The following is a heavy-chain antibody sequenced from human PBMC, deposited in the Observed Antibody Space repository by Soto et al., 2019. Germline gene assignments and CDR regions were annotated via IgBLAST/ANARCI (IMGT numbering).Heavy chain of an antibody. CDR1: GFTFSMYG. CDR3: AKDGGERTNYNVFDL. D-gene: IGHD1-1*01. J-gene: IGHJ4*02. Sequence: QVQLVESGGGVVQPGRSLRLSCAASGFTFSMYGMHWVRQAPGKGLEWVAMISNTGRNTYYADSVEGRFNISRDTSHNTLYLQMSSLGPDDTALYYCAKDGGERTNYNVFDLWGQGTLVTVS. CDR2: ISNTGRNT. V-gene: IGHV3-30*18.